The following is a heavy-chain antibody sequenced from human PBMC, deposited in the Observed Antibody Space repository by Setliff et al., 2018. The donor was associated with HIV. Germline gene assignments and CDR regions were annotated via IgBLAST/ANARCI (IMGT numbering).Heavy chain of an antibody. CDR3: AREDPNTYRPFDY. CDR1: HSSVSEYY. V-gene: IGHV4-59*02. Sequence: SETLSLTCNVSHSSVSEYYWSWIRQSPGKGLEWIGYVRQGGATKYNPAFQSRVAISLETSKNQVFLSLASVTAADTAVYFCAREDPNTYRPFDYWGQGSLVTVSS. CDR2: VRQGGAT. J-gene: IGHJ4*03.